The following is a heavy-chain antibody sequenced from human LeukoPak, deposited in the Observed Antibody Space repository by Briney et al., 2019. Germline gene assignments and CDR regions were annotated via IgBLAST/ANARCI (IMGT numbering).Heavy chain of an antibody. CDR1: GFTVSSNY. J-gene: IGHJ5*02. Sequence: GGSLRLSCAASGFTVSSNYMSWVRQAPGKGLEWVSVIYSGGSTYYADSVKGRFTISRDNSKNTLYLQMNSLRAEDTAVYYCARDRRPLWLGGGWFDPWGQGTLVAVSS. CDR2: IYSGGST. CDR3: ARDRRPLWLGGGWFDP. V-gene: IGHV3-53*01. D-gene: IGHD3-10*01.